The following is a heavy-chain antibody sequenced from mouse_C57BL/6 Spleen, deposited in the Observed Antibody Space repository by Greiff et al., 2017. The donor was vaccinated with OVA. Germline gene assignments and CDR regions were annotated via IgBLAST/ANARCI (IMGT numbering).Heavy chain of an antibody. CDR2: IDPSDSYT. Sequence: QVQLQQPGAELVKPGASVKLSCKASGYTFTSYWMQWVKQRPGQGLEWIGEIDPSDSYTNYNQKFKGKATLTVDTSSSTAYLQLSSLTSEDSAVYYCARGGYGGFAYWGQGTLLTVSA. CDR3: ARGGYGGFAY. J-gene: IGHJ3*01. D-gene: IGHD1-1*02. V-gene: IGHV1-50*01. CDR1: GYTFTSYW.